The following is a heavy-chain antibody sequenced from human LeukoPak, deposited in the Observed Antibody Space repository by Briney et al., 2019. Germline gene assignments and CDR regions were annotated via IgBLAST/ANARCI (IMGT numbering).Heavy chain of an antibody. V-gene: IGHV4-39*01. Sequence: SETLSLTCTVSGGSISSSSYYWGWIRQPPGKGLEWIGSIYYSGSTYYNPSLKSRVTISVDTSRNQFSLKLSSVTAADTAVYYCARQVVPYCSSTSCYNGWFDPWGQGTLVTVSS. D-gene: IGHD2-2*02. CDR3: ARQVVPYCSSTSCYNGWFDP. CDR1: GGSISSSSYY. J-gene: IGHJ5*02. CDR2: IYYSGST.